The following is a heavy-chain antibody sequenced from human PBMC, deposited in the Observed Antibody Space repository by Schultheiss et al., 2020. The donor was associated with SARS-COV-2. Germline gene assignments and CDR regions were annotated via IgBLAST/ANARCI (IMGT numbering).Heavy chain of an antibody. Sequence: GGSLRLSCAASGFTFSSYAMSWVRQAPGKGLEWVSAISGSGSYMYYADSMKGRFTISRDNSKNTLYLQMNSLRAEDTAVYYCAKGHCSSTSCYVHGMDVWGQGTTVTVSS. J-gene: IGHJ6*02. V-gene: IGHV3-23*01. CDR2: ISGSGSYM. D-gene: IGHD2-2*01. CDR3: AKGHCSSTSCYVHGMDV. CDR1: GFTFSSYA.